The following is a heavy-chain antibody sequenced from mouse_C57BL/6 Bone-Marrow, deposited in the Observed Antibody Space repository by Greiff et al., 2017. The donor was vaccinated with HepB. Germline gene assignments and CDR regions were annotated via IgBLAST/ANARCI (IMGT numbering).Heavy chain of an antibody. CDR2: IYPGDGDT. D-gene: IGHD5-1-1*01. J-gene: IGHJ3*01. V-gene: IGHV1-80*01. CDR1: GYAFSSYW. CDR3: ARSIPRAY. Sequence: VQGVESGAELVKPGASVKISCKASGYAFSSYWMSWVKQRPGKGLEWIGQIYPGDGDTNYNGKFKGKATLTADKSSSTAYMQLSSLTSEDSAVYFCARSIPRAYWGQGTLVTVSA.